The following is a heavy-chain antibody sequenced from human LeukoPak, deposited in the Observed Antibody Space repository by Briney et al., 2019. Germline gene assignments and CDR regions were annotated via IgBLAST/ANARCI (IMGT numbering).Heavy chain of an antibody. J-gene: IGHJ6*02. CDR3: AKAMRDVDTAMASGVPDYYYGMDV. CDR1: GFTFDDYT. V-gene: IGHV3-43*01. CDR2: ISWDGGSI. Sequence: PGGSLRLSCAASGFTFDDYTMHWVRQAPGKGLEWVSLISWDGGSIGYADSVKGRFTISRDNAKNSLYLQMNSLRAEDTALYYCAKAMRDVDTAMASGVPDYYYGMDVWGQGTTVTVSS. D-gene: IGHD5-18*01.